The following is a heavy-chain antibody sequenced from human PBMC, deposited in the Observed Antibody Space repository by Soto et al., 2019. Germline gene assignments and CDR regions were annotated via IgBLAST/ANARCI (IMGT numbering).Heavy chain of an antibody. D-gene: IGHD6-13*01. CDR2: INPNSGGT. CDR1: GCTLTGYY. J-gene: IGHJ5*02. CDR3: AREQQLVQNHNWLHP. V-gene: IGHV1-2*04. Sequence: SVKVSCKASGCTLTGYYMHWVRQAPGQGLEWMVCINPNSGGTNYAQKFQGWVTMTRDTSISTAYTELIRLRSDDTAVYYCAREQQLVQNHNWLHPWRQGTLVTVS.